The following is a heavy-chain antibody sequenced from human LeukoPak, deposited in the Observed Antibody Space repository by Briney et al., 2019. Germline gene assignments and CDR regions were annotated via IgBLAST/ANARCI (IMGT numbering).Heavy chain of an antibody. D-gene: IGHD3/OR15-3a*01. CDR3: ARRGIWTDMDV. Sequence: GGSLRLSCAASGFTFSSYSMNWLRQAPGKGLEWVSYISSSSSTIYYADSVKGRFSISRDNAKNSLYLQMNSVRAEDTAVYYCARRGIWTDMDVWGKGTTVTVSS. CDR1: GFTFSSYS. J-gene: IGHJ6*03. CDR2: ISSSSSTI. V-gene: IGHV3-48*01.